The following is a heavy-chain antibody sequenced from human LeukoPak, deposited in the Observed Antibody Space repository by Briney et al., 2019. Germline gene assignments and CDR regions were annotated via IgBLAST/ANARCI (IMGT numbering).Heavy chain of an antibody. CDR3: ARQKRQGPEGPAGFDY. CDR2: IYYSGST. V-gene: IGHV4-59*08. J-gene: IGHJ4*02. D-gene: IGHD1-1*01. CDR1: GGSISSYY. Sequence: SEALSLTCTVSGGSISSYYWSWIRQPPGKGLEWIGYIYYSGSTNYNPSLKSRVTISVDTSKNQFSLKLSSVTAADTAVYYCARQKRQGPEGPAGFDYWGQGTLVTVSS.